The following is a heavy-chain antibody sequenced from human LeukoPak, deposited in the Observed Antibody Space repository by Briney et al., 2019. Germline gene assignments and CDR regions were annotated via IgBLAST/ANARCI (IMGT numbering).Heavy chain of an antibody. CDR3: ARGEGRSSSSKRVKYFDY. J-gene: IGHJ4*02. CDR2: ISSSGST. CDR1: GDSISSGDYY. V-gene: IGHV4-61*02. Sequence: SETLSLTCTVSGDSISSGDYYWSWIRQPAGKGLEWIGRISSSGSTNYNPSLKSRVTISVDTSKNQFSLKLSSVTAADTAVYYCARGEGRSSSSKRVKYFDYWGQGTLVTVSS. D-gene: IGHD6-6*01.